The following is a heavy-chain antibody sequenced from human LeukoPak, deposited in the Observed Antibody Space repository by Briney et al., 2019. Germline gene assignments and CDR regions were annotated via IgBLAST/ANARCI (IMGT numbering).Heavy chain of an antibody. Sequence: ASVTVSCKASGYTFTSYGISWVRQAPGQGLEWMGWISAYNGNTNYAQKLQGRVTMTTDTSTSTAYMELRSLRSDDTAVYYCARWRGLAGGQSDAFDIWGQGTMVTVSS. V-gene: IGHV1-18*01. CDR2: ISAYNGNT. CDR1: GYTFTSYG. J-gene: IGHJ3*02. CDR3: ARWRGLAGGQSDAFDI. D-gene: IGHD6-13*01.